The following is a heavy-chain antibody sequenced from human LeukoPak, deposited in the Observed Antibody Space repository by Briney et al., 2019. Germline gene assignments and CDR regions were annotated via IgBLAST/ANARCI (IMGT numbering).Heavy chain of an antibody. CDR1: GGSISSSSYY. CDR3: ARDYYDSSGYYFSLDY. J-gene: IGHJ4*02. D-gene: IGHD3-22*01. V-gene: IGHV4-39*07. CDR2: IYYSGST. Sequence: SETLSLTCTVSGGSISSSSYYWGWIRQPPGKGLEWTGSIYYSGSTYYNPSLKSRVTISVDTSKNQFSLKLSSVTAADTAVYYCARDYYDSSGYYFSLDYWGQGTLVTVSS.